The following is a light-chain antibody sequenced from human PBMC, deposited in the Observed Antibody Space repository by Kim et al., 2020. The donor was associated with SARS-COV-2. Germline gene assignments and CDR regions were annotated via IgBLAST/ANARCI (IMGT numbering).Light chain of an antibody. CDR2: GAS. CDR3: QQYGSSPNT. CDR1: HSISSSY. J-gene: IGKJ5*01. V-gene: IGKV3-20*01. Sequence: SPGERATLSCRASHSISSSYVAWYQQKPGQAPRLVIHGASNRATGIPDRISGFGSGTDFTLTISRLEPEDFAVYYCQQYGSSPNTFGQGTRLEIK.